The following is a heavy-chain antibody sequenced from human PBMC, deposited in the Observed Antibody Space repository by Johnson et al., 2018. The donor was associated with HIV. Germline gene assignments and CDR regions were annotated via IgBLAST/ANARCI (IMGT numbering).Heavy chain of an antibody. CDR3: AKTEDRGYRMETGAFDI. Sequence: QVQLVESGGGVVQPGRSLRLSCAASGFTFTTYAMHWVRQAPGKGLEWVAVISYDGSNKYYADSVKGRYTISRDNSKNTLYLQMNSLRAEDTALYYCAKTEDRGYRMETGAFDIWGQGTMVTVSS. J-gene: IGHJ3*02. CDR1: GFTFTTYA. CDR2: ISYDGSNK. V-gene: IGHV3-30*04. D-gene: IGHD5-18*01.